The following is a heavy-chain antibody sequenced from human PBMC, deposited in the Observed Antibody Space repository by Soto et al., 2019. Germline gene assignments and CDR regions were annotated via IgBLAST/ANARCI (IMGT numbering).Heavy chain of an antibody. V-gene: IGHV1-8*01. Sequence: QVQLVQSGAEVKKPGASVKVSCKASGYTFPGYHISWVRQATGQGLEWMGWMHPYSGNTAYAQKFQGRLTMTTNSSISTAYMELSSLTSEDTAVYYCAREQDYGDYGDYWGQGTLVTVSS. CDR1: GYTFPGYH. CDR3: AREQDYGDYGDY. CDR2: MHPYSGNT. D-gene: IGHD4-17*01. J-gene: IGHJ4*02.